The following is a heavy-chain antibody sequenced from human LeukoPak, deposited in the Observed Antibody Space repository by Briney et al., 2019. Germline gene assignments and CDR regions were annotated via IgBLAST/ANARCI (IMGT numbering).Heavy chain of an antibody. Sequence: PSETLSLTRTVSGGSISSHYWSWIRQPAGKGLEWIGRIYTSGSTNYNASLKSRVSMSVDTSKNQFSLKLSSVTAADTAVFYCARENSGSYREFDYWGQGTLVTVSS. D-gene: IGHD1-26*01. CDR3: ARENSGSYREFDY. CDR2: IYTSGST. J-gene: IGHJ4*02. V-gene: IGHV4-4*07. CDR1: GGSISSHY.